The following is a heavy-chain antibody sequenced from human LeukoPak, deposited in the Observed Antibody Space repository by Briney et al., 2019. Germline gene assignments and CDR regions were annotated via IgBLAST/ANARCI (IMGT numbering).Heavy chain of an antibody. D-gene: IGHD3-22*01. CDR3: ASWYYDSSGHTKRDAFDI. V-gene: IGHV4-59*01. Sequence: SETLSLTCTVSGGSISSYYWSWIRQPPGKGLEWIGYIYYSGSTNYNPSLKSRVTISVDTSKNQFSLKLSSVTAADTAVYYCASWYYDSSGHTKRDAFDIWGQGTMVTVSS. J-gene: IGHJ3*02. CDR1: GGSISSYY. CDR2: IYYSGST.